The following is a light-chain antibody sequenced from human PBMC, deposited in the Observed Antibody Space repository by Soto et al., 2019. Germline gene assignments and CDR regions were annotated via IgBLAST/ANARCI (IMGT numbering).Light chain of an antibody. J-gene: IGKJ1*01. CDR2: GAS. Sequence: EIVFTQSPGTLSLSPGERATLSCRASQSVSSNFLAWYRQKPGQAPRLLIYGASNRATGIPDRFSGSGSGTDFTLTISRLEPEDFAVYYCQQYGDSPRTFGQGTKVDIK. CDR3: QQYGDSPRT. V-gene: IGKV3-20*01. CDR1: QSVSSNF.